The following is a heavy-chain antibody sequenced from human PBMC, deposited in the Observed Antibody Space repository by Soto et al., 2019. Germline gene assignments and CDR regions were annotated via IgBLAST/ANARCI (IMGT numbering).Heavy chain of an antibody. Sequence: QEQLVQSGAEVKRPGASVKISCRASGYNFISSNINWVRQAAGQRPEWLGWMNPANGNAAFARHFQGRVTMTRDNSTDTAYMELGGLSSGDTAIYYCARAVGIAVTGLDLWGPGTLVTVS. J-gene: IGHJ5*02. D-gene: IGHD6-19*01. V-gene: IGHV1-8*01. CDR2: MNPANGNA. CDR3: ARAVGIAVTGLDL. CDR1: GYNFISSN.